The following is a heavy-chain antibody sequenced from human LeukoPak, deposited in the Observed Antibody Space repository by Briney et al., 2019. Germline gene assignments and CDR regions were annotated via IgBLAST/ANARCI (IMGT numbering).Heavy chain of an antibody. V-gene: IGHV3-74*01. CDR1: GFTFSSYW. D-gene: IGHD6-19*01. Sequence: AGSLRLSCAASGFTFSSYWMHWVRQAPAKGLVWVSLINSDGSSTTYADSVKGRFTISRDYAKNTLYLQMNRLRAEDTAVYYCAKLTVAGTRHAFDIWGQGTMVTVSS. CDR3: AKLTVAGTRHAFDI. CDR2: INSDGSST. J-gene: IGHJ3*02.